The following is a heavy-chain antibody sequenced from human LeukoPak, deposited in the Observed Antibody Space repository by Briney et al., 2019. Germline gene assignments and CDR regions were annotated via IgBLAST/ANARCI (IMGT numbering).Heavy chain of an antibody. CDR1: GGSISSSTNW. J-gene: IGHJ4*02. D-gene: IGHD6-13*01. CDR2: INHSGST. CDR3: ARVSSSQFFDY. V-gene: IGHV4-4*02. Sequence: SETLSLTCAVSGGSISSSTNWWSWVRQPPGKGLEWIGEINHSGSTNYNPSLKSRVTISVDKSKNQFSLKLSSVTAADTAVYYCARVSSSQFFDYWGQGTLVTVSS.